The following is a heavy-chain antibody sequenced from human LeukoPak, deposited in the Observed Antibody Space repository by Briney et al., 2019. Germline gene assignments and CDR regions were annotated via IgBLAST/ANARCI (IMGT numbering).Heavy chain of an antibody. J-gene: IGHJ4*02. V-gene: IGHV3-43D*03. D-gene: IGHD2-21*02. CDR2: ISWDGGRT. CDR1: GFTFDDYA. CDR3: AKDGGYCGGDCYSGFDY. Sequence: GGSLRLSCAASGFTFDDYAMHWVRQAPGKGLEWVSLISWDGGRTYYADSVKGRFTISRDNSKNSLYLQMNSLRAEDTAVYYCAKDGGYCGGDCYSGFDYWGQGTLVTVSS.